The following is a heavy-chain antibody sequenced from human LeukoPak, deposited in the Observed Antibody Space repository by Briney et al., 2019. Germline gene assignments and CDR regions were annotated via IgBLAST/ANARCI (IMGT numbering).Heavy chain of an antibody. Sequence: GGSLRLSCAASGFTFSSFEMNWVRQAPGRGLEWISYISSSGTTIYYADSVKGRFTISRDNAKNSLYLQMNSLRAEDTAVYYCAREGEAGPYHFDYWGQGTLVTVSS. D-gene: IGHD3-16*01. CDR2: ISSSGTTI. J-gene: IGHJ4*02. CDR1: GFTFSSFE. CDR3: AREGEAGPYHFDY. V-gene: IGHV3-48*03.